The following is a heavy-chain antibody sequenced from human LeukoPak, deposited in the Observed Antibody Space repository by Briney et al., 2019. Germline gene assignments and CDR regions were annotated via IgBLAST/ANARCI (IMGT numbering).Heavy chain of an antibody. D-gene: IGHD3-10*01. CDR2: IKPDGSVK. CDR3: ARVYGSGTFLY. J-gene: IGHJ4*02. Sequence: GGSLRLSCVASGITFSSSWMSWVRQAPGKGLEWVANIKPDGSVKYYADSVKGRFTISRDNAKNTLYLQMSSLRAEDTAVYFCARVYGSGTFLYWGQGTLVTVSS. V-gene: IGHV3-7*01. CDR1: GITFSSSW.